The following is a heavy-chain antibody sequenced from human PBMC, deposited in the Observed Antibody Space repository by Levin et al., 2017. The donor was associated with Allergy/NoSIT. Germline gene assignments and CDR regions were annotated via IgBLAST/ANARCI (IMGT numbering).Heavy chain of an antibody. CDR2: MNPNSGNT. V-gene: IGHV1-8*01. CDR1: GYTFTSYD. D-gene: IGHD2-2*03. Sequence: ASVKVSCKASGYTFTSYDINWVRQATGQGLEWMGWMNPNSGNTGYAQKFQGRVTMTRNTSISTAYMELSSLRSEDTAVYYCARGHYGYCSSTSCYSFDYWGQGTLVTVSS. CDR3: ARGHYGYCSSTSCYSFDY. J-gene: IGHJ4*02.